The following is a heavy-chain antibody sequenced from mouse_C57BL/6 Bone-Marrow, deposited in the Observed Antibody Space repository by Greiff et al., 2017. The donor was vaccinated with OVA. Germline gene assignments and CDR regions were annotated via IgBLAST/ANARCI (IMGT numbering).Heavy chain of an antibody. V-gene: IGHV1-69*01. CDR3: ARRVIAHYAMDY. J-gene: IGHJ4*01. Sequence: QVQLQQPGAELVMPGASVKLSCKASGYTFTSYWMHWVKQRPGQGLEWIGEIAPSDSYTNYNQKFKGKSTLTVDKSSSTAYMQLSSLTSEDSAVYYCARRVIAHYAMDYWGQGTSVTVSS. CDR1: GYTFTSYW. CDR2: IAPSDSYT. D-gene: IGHD2-13*01.